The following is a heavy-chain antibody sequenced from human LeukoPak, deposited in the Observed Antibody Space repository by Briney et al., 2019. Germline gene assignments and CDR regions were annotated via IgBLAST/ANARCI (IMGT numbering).Heavy chain of an antibody. CDR2: ISSSGSTI. CDR1: GFTFSSYA. Sequence: GGSLRLSCAASGFTFSSYAMSWVRQAPGKGLEWVSYISSSGSTIYYADSVKGRFTISRDNAKNSLYLQMNSLRAEDTAVYYCATVPNFGILVVPADPYGMDVWGQGTTVTVSS. CDR3: ATVPNFGILVVPADPYGMDV. V-gene: IGHV3-48*04. J-gene: IGHJ6*02. D-gene: IGHD2-2*01.